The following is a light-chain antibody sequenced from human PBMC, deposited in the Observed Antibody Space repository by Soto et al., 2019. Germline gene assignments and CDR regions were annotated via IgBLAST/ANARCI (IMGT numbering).Light chain of an antibody. Sequence: EIVLTQSPATLSLSPGERATLSCRASQSLSNYIVWYQQKPGQAPRLLIYDTSNRATGIPARFSGSGSGTDFTLSISSLEPEDFAFYYCQQRSYWPVTFGPGTKVDI. CDR2: DTS. V-gene: IGKV3-11*01. CDR1: QSLSNY. J-gene: IGKJ3*01. CDR3: QQRSYWPVT.